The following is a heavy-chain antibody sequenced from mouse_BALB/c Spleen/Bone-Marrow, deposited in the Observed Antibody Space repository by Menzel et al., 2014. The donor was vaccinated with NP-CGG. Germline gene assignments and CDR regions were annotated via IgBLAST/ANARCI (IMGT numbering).Heavy chain of an antibody. CDR1: GFNIKDTY. CDR3: ASYVYGYYFDY. V-gene: IGHV14-3*02. D-gene: IGHD2-2*01. J-gene: IGHJ2*01. Sequence: EVKLMDSGAELVKPGASVKLSCTASGFNIKDTYMHWVKQRPEQGLEWTGRIDPANGNTKYDPKFQGKATITADTSSNTAYLQLSSLTSEDTAVYYCASYVYGYYFDYWGQGTTLTVSS. CDR2: IDPANGNT.